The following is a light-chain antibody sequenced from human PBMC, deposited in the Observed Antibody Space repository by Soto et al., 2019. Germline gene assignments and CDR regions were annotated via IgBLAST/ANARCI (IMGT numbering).Light chain of an antibody. CDR1: QSVDRY. CDR3: KQRAKWPST. J-gene: IGKJ2*02. V-gene: IGKV3-11*01. Sequence: EVVLTQSPDTLSLSPGETATLSCRASQSVDRYVAWYQQKLGQAPRLLIYDAYTRATGVAARFTGSGSATDFSLTIARLETEDLAVYDCKQRAKWPSTVGPGTKGDIK. CDR2: DAY.